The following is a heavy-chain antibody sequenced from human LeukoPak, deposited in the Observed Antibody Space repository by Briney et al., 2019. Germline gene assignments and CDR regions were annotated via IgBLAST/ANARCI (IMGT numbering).Heavy chain of an antibody. CDR1: GYTFTSYG. Sequence: SGVKVSCKASGYTFTSYGISWVRQARGQGLEWMGLISAYNGNTNYAQKLEGRVTMTKNTSRRKSYMKQRSLRSDDKAVYYCARNLASTMVRGDRFDAWGQGTLVTVSS. CDR3: ARNLASTMVRGDRFDA. CDR2: ISAYNGNT. J-gene: IGHJ5*02. V-gene: IGHV1-18*04. D-gene: IGHD3-10*01.